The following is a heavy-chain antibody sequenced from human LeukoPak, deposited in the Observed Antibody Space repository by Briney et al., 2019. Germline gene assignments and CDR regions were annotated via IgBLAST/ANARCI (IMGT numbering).Heavy chain of an antibody. Sequence: GKSLRLSCAASGFTFNNYGMHWVRQAPGKGLEWVSYISSSSSTIYYADSVKGRFTISRDNAKNSLYLQMNSLRAEDTAVYYCARGVTYYDILTGYSSNWFDPWGQGTLVTVSS. V-gene: IGHV3-48*01. CDR3: ARGVTYYDILTGYSSNWFDP. CDR1: GFTFNNYG. D-gene: IGHD3-9*01. J-gene: IGHJ5*02. CDR2: ISSSSSTI.